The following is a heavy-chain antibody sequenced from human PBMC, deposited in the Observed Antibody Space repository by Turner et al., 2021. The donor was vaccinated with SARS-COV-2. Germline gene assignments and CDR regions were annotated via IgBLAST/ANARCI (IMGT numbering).Heavy chain of an antibody. D-gene: IGHD5-12*01. J-gene: IGHJ4*02. Sequence: LQLQESGPGLVKPSEILSLTCTVSGGAISSSSYYWGWIRQPPGKGLEWIGYIYYSGRTYYNPTLKSRDPISVNSLTIQCSLNLISVTAAYTTVYYCSRHSPDLRGDYFDYWGQGTLVTVSS. CDR1: GGAISSSSYY. CDR3: SRHSPDLRGDYFDY. CDR2: IYYSGRT. V-gene: IGHV4-39*01.